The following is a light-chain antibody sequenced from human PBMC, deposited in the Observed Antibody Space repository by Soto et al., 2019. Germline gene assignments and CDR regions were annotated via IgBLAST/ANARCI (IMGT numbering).Light chain of an antibody. CDR1: QSLLYSSNNKNY. J-gene: IGKJ3*01. V-gene: IGKV4-1*01. CDR2: WAS. Sequence: DIVMTQSPDSLAVSLGERATIYCKSSQSLLYSSNNKNYLAWYQQKPGQPPKLLFYWASTRESGVPDRFSGSGSGTDFTLTISSLQAEDVAVYYCQEYYSTPHAFGPGTKINIK. CDR3: QEYYSTPHA.